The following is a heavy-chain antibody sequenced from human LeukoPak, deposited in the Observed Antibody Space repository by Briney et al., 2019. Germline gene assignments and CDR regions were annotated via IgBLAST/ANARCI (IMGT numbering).Heavy chain of an antibody. J-gene: IGHJ4*02. D-gene: IGHD4-17*01. V-gene: IGHV4-34*01. CDR3: ATTESDGDYYFDY. CDR2: IHHDGNT. CDR1: GGSFRSYY. Sequence: PSETLSLTCDVYGGSFRSYYWSWIRQPPGKGLEYIGEIHHDGNTNYNPSLKSRVTISVDTSKNQFSLKLSSVTAADTAVYYCATTESDGDYYFDYRGQGTLVTVSS.